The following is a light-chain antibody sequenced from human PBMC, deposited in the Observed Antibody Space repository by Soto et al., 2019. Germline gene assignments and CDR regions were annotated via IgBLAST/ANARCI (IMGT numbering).Light chain of an antibody. V-gene: IGLV2-23*01. Sequence: QSVLTQPASVSGSPGQSITICCTGTSSDVGSYSLVSWYQQHPGKAPKLMIYEGSKRPSGVSNRFSGSKSGNTASLTISGLQAEDEAEYYCCSYAGSSTYVFGTGTKVTVL. J-gene: IGLJ1*01. CDR2: EGS. CDR1: SSDVGSYSL. CDR3: CSYAGSSTYV.